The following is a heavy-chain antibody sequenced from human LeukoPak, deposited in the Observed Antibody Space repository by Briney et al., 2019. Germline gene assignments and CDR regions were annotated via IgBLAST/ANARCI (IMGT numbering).Heavy chain of an antibody. Sequence: SETLSLTCTVSGSISRGCYYWSWIRQSPGRGLEWLGFIHYTGSTSYNPSLKSRVTISIDTSKNQFSLKLTSVTAADTALYFCARDEISATMSAWGQGTLVTVSS. CDR1: GSISRGCYY. V-gene: IGHV4-31*03. CDR2: IHYTGST. J-gene: IGHJ4*02. D-gene: IGHD3-22*01. CDR3: ARDEISATMSA.